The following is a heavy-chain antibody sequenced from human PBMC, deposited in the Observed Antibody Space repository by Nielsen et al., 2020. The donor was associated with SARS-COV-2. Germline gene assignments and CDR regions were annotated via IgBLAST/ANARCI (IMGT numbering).Heavy chain of an antibody. D-gene: IGHD3-22*01. CDR1: GFTFKNYA. CDR3: ATPVGYYYDSSGS. CDR2: IKQDGSEK. V-gene: IGHV3-7*01. Sequence: GGSLRLSCAASGFTFKNYAMSWVRQAPGKGLEWVANIKQDGSEKYYVDSVKGRFTISRDNAKNSLYLQMNSLRAEDTAVYYCATPVGYYYDSSGSWGQGTLVTVSS. J-gene: IGHJ4*02.